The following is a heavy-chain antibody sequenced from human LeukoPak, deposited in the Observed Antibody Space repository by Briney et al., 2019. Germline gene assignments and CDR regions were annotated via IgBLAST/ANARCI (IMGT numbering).Heavy chain of an antibody. V-gene: IGHV3-74*01. D-gene: IGHD4-23*01. CDR1: GFTVSSNY. Sequence: GGSLRLSCAASGFTVSSNYMNWVRQAPGKGLVWVSRIASDGSSTTYADSVKGRFSISRDNAKNTLYLQMNSLRVEDTAVYYCARGRPHGNDYWGQGTLVTVSS. J-gene: IGHJ4*02. CDR3: ARGRPHGNDY. CDR2: IASDGSST.